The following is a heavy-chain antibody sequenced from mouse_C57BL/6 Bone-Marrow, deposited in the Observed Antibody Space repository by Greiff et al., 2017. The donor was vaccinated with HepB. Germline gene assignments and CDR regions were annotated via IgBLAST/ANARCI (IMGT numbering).Heavy chain of an antibody. CDR2: IYPGSGNT. D-gene: IGHD4-1*01. V-gene: IGHV1-76*01. Sequence: VQLQQSGAELVRPGASVKLSCKASGYTFTDYYINWVKQRPGQGLEWIARIYPGSGNTYYNEKFKGKATLTAEKSSSTAYMQLSSLTSEDSAVYFCARLGRAMDYWGQGTSVTVSS. CDR3: ARLGRAMDY. J-gene: IGHJ4*01. CDR1: GYTFTDYY.